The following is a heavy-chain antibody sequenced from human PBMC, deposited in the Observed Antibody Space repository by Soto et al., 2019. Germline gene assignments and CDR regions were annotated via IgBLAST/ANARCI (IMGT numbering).Heavy chain of an antibody. D-gene: IGHD3-3*01. CDR2: ISGRGRST. V-gene: IGHV3-23*01. Sequence: GGSLRLSCAASGFNFSSYAMSWVRQAPGKGLEWVSVISGRGRSTHYADSVKGRFIISRDNSKNTLYLQMNSLRAEDTAVYYCAKDMGVRRITIFGVGVPFDYWGQGTLVTVSS. J-gene: IGHJ4*02. CDR3: AKDMGVRRITIFGVGVPFDY. CDR1: GFNFSSYA.